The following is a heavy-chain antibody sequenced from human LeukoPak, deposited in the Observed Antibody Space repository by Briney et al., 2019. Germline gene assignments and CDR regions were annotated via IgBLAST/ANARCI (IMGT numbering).Heavy chain of an antibody. CDR2: ISYDGSNK. CDR3: AKDFTLAAAGIGY. Sequence: GGSLRLSCAASGFTFSSYAMHWVRQAPGKGLEWVAVISYDGSNKYYADSVKGRFTISRDNSKNTLYLQMNSLRAEDTAVYYCAKDFTLAAAGIGYWGQGTLVTVSS. CDR1: GFTFSSYA. D-gene: IGHD6-13*01. J-gene: IGHJ4*02. V-gene: IGHV3-30-3*01.